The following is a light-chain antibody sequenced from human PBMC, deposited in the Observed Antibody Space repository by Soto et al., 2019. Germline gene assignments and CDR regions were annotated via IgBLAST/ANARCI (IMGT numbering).Light chain of an antibody. CDR2: EVI. J-gene: IGLJ2*01. CDR1: SSDVGDYNY. V-gene: IGLV2-14*01. Sequence: QSALTQPASVSGSPGQSITISCTGTSSDVGDYNYVSWYQHHPGKAPKLMIYEVINRPSGVSNRFSGSKSGNTASLTVSGLQADDEADYYCSSHAGSKNMVFGGGTKLTVL. CDR3: SSHAGSKNMV.